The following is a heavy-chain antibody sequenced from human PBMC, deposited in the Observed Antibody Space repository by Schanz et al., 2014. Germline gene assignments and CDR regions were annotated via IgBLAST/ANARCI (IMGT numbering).Heavy chain of an antibody. J-gene: IGHJ3*02. CDR2: IGGSGGST. Sequence: EVQLVESGGGLVQPGGSLTLSCAASGFTFSSYLMSWVRQAPGKGLEWVSGIGGSGGSTDYADSGKGRFTISRDNSKNTVHLQMNSLRAEDTAVYFCAKDRWRATVMVDAFDIWGQGTKVTVSS. CDR3: AKDRWRATVMVDAFDI. CDR1: GFTFSSYL. D-gene: IGHD4-4*01. V-gene: IGHV3-23*04.